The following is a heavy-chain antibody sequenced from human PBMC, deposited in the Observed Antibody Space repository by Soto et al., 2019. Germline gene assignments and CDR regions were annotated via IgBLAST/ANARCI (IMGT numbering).Heavy chain of an antibody. D-gene: IGHD2-15*01. J-gene: IGHJ6*02. V-gene: IGHV1-18*01. CDR2: ISAYNGNT. CDR1: GYTFTSYG. Sequence: ASVKVSCKASGYTFTSYGISWVRQAPGQGLEWMGWISAYNGNTNYAQKLQGRVTMTTDTSTSTAYMELRSLRSDDTAVYYCARDLEDIVVVVAATPSGMDVWGQGTTVTVSS. CDR3: ARDLEDIVVVVAATPSGMDV.